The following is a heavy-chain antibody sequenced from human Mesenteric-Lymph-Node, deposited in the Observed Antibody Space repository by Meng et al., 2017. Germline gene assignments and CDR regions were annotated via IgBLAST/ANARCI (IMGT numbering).Heavy chain of an antibody. CDR2: IKQDGSEK. V-gene: IGHV3-7*03. CDR1: GFTFSSYE. CDR3: AKVIREYYFDY. J-gene: IGHJ4*02. D-gene: IGHD3-10*01. Sequence: GESLKISCAAPGFTFSSYEMNWVRQAPGKGLEWVANIKQDGSEKYYVDSVKGRFTISRDNSKNTLYLQMNSLRAEDTAVYYCAKVIREYYFDYWGQGTLVTVSS.